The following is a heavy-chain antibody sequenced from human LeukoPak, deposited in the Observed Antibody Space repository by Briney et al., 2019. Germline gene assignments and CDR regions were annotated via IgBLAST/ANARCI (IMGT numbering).Heavy chain of an antibody. CDR3: ASPYDSSGYYLFDY. J-gene: IGHJ4*02. CDR1: GGTFSSYA. D-gene: IGHD3-22*01. Sequence: ASVKVSCKASGGTFSSYAISWVRQAPGQGLEWMGGIIPIFGTANYAQKFQGRVTITTDESTSTAYMELSSLRSEDTAVYYCASPYDSSGYYLFDYWGQETLVTVSS. CDR2: IIPIFGTA. V-gene: IGHV1-69*05.